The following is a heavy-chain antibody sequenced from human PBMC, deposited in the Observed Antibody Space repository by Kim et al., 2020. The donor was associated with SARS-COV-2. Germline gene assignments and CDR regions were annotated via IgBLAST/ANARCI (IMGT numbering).Heavy chain of an antibody. CDR1: GFTFSSYE. V-gene: IGHV3-48*03. J-gene: IGHJ4*02. Sequence: GGSLRLSCAASGFTFSSYEMNWVRQAPGKGLEWVSYISSSGSTIYYADSVKGRFTISRDNAKNSLYLQMNSLRAEDTAVYYCARGYYDFWSGYYFWGQGTLVTVSS. D-gene: IGHD3-3*01. CDR3: ARGYYDFWSGYYF. CDR2: ISSSGSTI.